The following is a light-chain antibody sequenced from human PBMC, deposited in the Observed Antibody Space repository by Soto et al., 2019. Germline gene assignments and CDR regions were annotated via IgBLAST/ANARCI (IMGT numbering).Light chain of an antibody. CDR3: QQYNNWPPIT. CDR2: DAS. V-gene: IGKV3-11*01. CDR1: QNIGTY. J-gene: IGKJ5*01. Sequence: EIVLTQSPATLSLSPGGGATLSCRASQNIGTYLAWYQQKGGQAPRLVIFDASSRASGVPARFSGSGSGTDFTLAISSLEPEDFAVYYCQQYNNWPPITFGQGTRLEIK.